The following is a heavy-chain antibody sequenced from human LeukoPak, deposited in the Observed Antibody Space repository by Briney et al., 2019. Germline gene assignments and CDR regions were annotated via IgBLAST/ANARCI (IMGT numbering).Heavy chain of an antibody. Sequence: SETLSLTCTVSGGSISSYYWSWIRQPPGKGLEWIGYIYYSGSTNYNPSLRSRVTISVDTSKNQFSLKVNSVTAADTAVYYCARNFVDIVGVVDYWGQGTPVTVSS. CDR3: ARNFVDIVGVVDY. CDR2: IYYSGST. J-gene: IGHJ4*02. V-gene: IGHV4-59*01. CDR1: GGSISSYY. D-gene: IGHD5-12*01.